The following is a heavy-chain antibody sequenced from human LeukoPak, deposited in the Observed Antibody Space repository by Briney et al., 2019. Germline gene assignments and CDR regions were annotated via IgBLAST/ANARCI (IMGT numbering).Heavy chain of an antibody. D-gene: IGHD6-13*01. Sequence: ASVKVSCKASGYTFTSYAIHWVRQAPGQRLEWMGWINAGNGNTKYSQKFQGRVTITRDTSASTAYMELSSLRSEDTAVYYCARGKRIAAATHFDYWGQGTLVTVSS. CDR1: GYTFTSYA. CDR3: ARGKRIAAATHFDY. J-gene: IGHJ4*02. CDR2: INAGNGNT. V-gene: IGHV1-3*01.